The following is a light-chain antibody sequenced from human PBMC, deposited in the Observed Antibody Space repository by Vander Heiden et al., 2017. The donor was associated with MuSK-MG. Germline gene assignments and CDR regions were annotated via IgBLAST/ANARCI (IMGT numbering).Light chain of an antibody. CDR2: GNS. J-gene: IGLJ2*01. Sequence: QSALTQPPSVSRAPGQSVPISCPGSSSNIGAGYDVHWYQKLPGTAPKLLIYGNSNRPSGVPDRFSGYKSGTSASLAITGLQAEDEADYYGQSYDRRLSGVVFGGGTKLTVL. CDR1: SSNIGAGYD. V-gene: IGLV1-40*01. CDR3: QSYDRRLSGVV.